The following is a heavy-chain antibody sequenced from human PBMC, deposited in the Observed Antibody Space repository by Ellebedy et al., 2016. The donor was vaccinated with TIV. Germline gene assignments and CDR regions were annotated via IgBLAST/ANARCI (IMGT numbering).Heavy chain of an antibody. CDR3: ARDGIVGGPTEYYFDS. D-gene: IGHD1-26*01. J-gene: IGHJ4*02. V-gene: IGHV3-33*01. CDR1: GFTFSSYG. Sequence: GESLKISCAASGFTFSSYGMHWVRQAPGKGLEWVAVIWYDGSNKYYADSVTGRFTISRDNSKNTLYLQMHSLRAEDTAVYYCARDGIVGGPTEYYFDSWGQGTLVTVSS. CDR2: IWYDGSNK.